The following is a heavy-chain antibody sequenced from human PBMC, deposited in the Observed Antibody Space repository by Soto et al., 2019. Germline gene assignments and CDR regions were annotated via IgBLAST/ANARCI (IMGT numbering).Heavy chain of an antibody. D-gene: IGHD2-21*02. CDR3: ARGGDQYYYYGMDV. CDR2: IKQDGSEK. V-gene: IGHV3-7*01. CDR1: GLNNITYG. Sequence: GVSLRLSCTAAGLNNITYGMRWVSKDPGKGLEWVANIKQDGSEKYYVDSVKGRFTISRDNAKNSLYLQMNSLRAEDTAVYYCARGGDQYYYYGMDVWGQGTTVTVSS. J-gene: IGHJ6*02.